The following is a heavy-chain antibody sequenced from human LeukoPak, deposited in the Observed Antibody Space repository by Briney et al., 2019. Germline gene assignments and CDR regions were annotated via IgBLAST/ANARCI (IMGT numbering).Heavy chain of an antibody. CDR3: ARESYSSSTSCYLYFDY. CDR1: GGSFSGYY. V-gene: IGHV4-34*01. D-gene: IGHD2-2*01. J-gene: IGHJ4*02. Sequence: SETLSLTCAVYGGSFSGYYWSWIRQPPGKGLEWIGEINHSGSTNYNPSLKSRVTISVDTSKNQFSLKLSSVTAADTAVYYCARESYSSSTSCYLYFDYWGQGTLVTVSS. CDR2: INHSGST.